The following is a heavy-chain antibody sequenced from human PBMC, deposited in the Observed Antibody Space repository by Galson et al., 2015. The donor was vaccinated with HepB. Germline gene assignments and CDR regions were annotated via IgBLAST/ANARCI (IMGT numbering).Heavy chain of an antibody. CDR3: ARGALVVAVGATQNNWFDP. V-gene: IGHV1-18*01. Sequence: SVKVSCKASGYTSSSYPITWVRQAPGQGLEWVGWISPHNRYTNYAQNFQGRVTMTTDTSTTTAYMELRSLRSDDTAVYYCARGALVVAVGATQNNWFDPWGRGTLVTVSS. CDR1: GYTSSSYP. D-gene: IGHD2-15*01. CDR2: ISPHNRYT. J-gene: IGHJ5*02.